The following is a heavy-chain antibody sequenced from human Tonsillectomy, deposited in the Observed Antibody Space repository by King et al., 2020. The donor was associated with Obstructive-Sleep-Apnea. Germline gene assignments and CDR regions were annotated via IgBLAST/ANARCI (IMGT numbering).Heavy chain of an antibody. CDR1: GFTFSSYA. CDR3: AKDLKSGVRGVLDY. J-gene: IGHJ4*02. D-gene: IGHD3-10*01. Sequence: VQLVESGGGLVQPGGSLRLSCAASGFTFSSYAMSWVRQAPGKGLEWVSVISGSGGSTYYADSVMGRFTISRDNSKDTLYLQMNSLRAEDTAVYYCAKDLKSGVRGVLDYWGQGTLVTVSS. CDR2: ISGSGGST. V-gene: IGHV3-23*04.